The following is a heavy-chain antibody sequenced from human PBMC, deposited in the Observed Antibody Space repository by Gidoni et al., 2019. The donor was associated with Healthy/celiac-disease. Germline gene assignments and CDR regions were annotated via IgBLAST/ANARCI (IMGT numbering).Heavy chain of an antibody. CDR2: IYYSGST. D-gene: IGHD2-15*01. V-gene: IGHV4-59*08. CDR1: GGSISSYS. CDR3: ARRGIYCSGGSCYYDAFDI. Sequence: QVQLQASGPGLVKPSETLSLTCTVSGGSISSYSWSWIRQPPGKGLEWIGYIYYSGSTNYNPSLKSRVTISVDTSKNQFSLKLSSVTAADTAVYYCARRGIYCSGGSCYYDAFDIWGQGTMVTVSS. J-gene: IGHJ3*02.